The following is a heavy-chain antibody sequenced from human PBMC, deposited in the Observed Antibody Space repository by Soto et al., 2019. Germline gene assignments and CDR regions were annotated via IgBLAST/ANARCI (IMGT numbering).Heavy chain of an antibody. CDR1: GGTFNSYA. D-gene: IGHD6-6*01. J-gene: IGHJ6*02. Sequence: QVQLVQSGAEVKKPGSSVKVSCKASGGTFNSYAISWVRQAPGQGLEWMGGTIPIFRTADYAQKFQGRDTITADESTSTAYMELSSLRSEDTAVYYCASQQLGPSYYYGMDVWGQGTTVTVSS. CDR3: ASQQLGPSYYYGMDV. V-gene: IGHV1-69*12. CDR2: TIPIFRTA.